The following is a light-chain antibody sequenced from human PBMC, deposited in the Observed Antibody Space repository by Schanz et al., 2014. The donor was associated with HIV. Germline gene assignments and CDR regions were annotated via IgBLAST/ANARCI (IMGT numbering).Light chain of an antibody. CDR3: QQFGISPPWT. CDR2: GAS. J-gene: IGKJ1*01. V-gene: IGKV3-15*01. CDR1: QSVSSN. Sequence: SPSPLSVSPGERATLSCRASQSVSSNLAWYQQKPGQAPRLLIYGASTRATGIPARFSGSGSGTEFTLTISRLEPEDFAVYYCQQFGISPPWTFGQGTKVEI.